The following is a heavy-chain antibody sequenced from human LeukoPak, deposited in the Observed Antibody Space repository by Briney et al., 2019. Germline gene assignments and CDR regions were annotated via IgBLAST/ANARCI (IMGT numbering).Heavy chain of an antibody. J-gene: IGHJ6*02. Sequence: SETLSLTCTVSGGSISSYYWSWIRQPPGKGLEWIGYIYYSGSTNYNPSLKSRVTISVDTSKNQFSLKLSSVTAADTAVYYCARRDRGASMDVWGQGTTVTVSS. CDR2: IYYSGST. V-gene: IGHV4-59*08. CDR3: ARRDRGASMDV. CDR1: GGSISSYY. D-gene: IGHD3-10*01.